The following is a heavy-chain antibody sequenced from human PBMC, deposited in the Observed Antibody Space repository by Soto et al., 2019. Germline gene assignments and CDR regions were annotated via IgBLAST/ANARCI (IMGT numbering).Heavy chain of an antibody. Sequence: PSETLSLTCTVSGGSISSSSYYWGWIRQPPGKGLEWIGSIYYSGSTYYNPSLKSRVTISVDTSKNQLSLKLSSVTAADTAVYYCARHQPNYDILTGYYGSWYFDLWGRGTLVTVSS. CDR2: IYYSGST. CDR3: ARHQPNYDILTGYYGSWYFDL. CDR1: GGSISSSSYY. V-gene: IGHV4-39*01. J-gene: IGHJ2*01. D-gene: IGHD3-9*01.